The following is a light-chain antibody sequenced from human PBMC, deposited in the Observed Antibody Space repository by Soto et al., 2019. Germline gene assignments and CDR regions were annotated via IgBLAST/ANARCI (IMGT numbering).Light chain of an antibody. Sequence: QSALTQPPSASGSPGQSVTISCTGTSSDVGGYNYVSWYQQHPGKAPKLMIYDVINRPSGVPDRFSGSKSGNTASLTVSGLQAEDEADYYCSSYGGNNNVLFGGGTKVTVL. CDR2: DVI. J-gene: IGLJ2*01. CDR3: SSYGGNNNVL. V-gene: IGLV2-8*01. CDR1: SSDVGGYNY.